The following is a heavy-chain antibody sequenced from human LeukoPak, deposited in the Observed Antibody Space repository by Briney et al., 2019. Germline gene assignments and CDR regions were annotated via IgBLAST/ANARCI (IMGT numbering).Heavy chain of an antibody. Sequence: PGGSLRLSCAASGFTFSDYYMSWVRQTPGKGLEWVSSITSSSTYTFYADSVKGRFTISRDDAKNSLSLQMNSLRAEDTAVYYCARSGIKMVRGVIIKSPYHMDVWGKGTTVTVSS. CDR2: ITSSSTYT. D-gene: IGHD3-10*01. CDR1: GFTFSDYY. V-gene: IGHV3-11*06. CDR3: ARSGIKMVRGVIIKSPYHMDV. J-gene: IGHJ6*03.